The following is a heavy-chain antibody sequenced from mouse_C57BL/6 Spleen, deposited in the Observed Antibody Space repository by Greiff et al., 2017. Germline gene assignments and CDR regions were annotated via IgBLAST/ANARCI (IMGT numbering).Heavy chain of an antibody. J-gene: IGHJ2*01. CDR2: IHPNSGST. CDR1: GYTFTSYW. Sequence: QVQLQQSGAELVKPGASVKLSCKASGYTFTSYWMHWVKQRPGQGLEWIGMIHPNSGSTNYNEKFKSKATLTVDKSSSTAYMQLSSLTSEDSAVXYCARGYYGSSYLDYWGQGTTLTVSS. CDR3: ARGYYGSSYLDY. D-gene: IGHD1-1*01. V-gene: IGHV1-64*01.